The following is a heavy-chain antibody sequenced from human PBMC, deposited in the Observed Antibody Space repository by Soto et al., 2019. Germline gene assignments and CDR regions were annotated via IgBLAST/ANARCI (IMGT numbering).Heavy chain of an antibody. CDR1: GGTFSSYA. D-gene: IGHD6-6*01. CDR3: ARDRSSSSTNYYYYGMDV. CDR2: IIPIFGTA. J-gene: IGHJ6*02. Sequence: SVKVSCKASGGTFSSYAISWVRQAPGQGLEWMGGIIPIFGTANYAQKFQGRVTITADESTSTAYMELSSLRSEDTAVYYCARDRSSSSTNYYYYGMDVWGQGTTVTVSS. V-gene: IGHV1-69*13.